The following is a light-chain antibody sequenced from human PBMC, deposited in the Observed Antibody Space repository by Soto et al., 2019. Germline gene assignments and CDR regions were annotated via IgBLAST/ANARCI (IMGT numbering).Light chain of an antibody. Sequence: EIVMTQSPATLSVSPGERATLSCRASQSISTNLAWFQHKPGQAPRLLIYGAYTRATGIPARFSGSGSGTDFTLTIYSLQSDDSAVYFGQQYNSWPPINFGQGTRLQIK. J-gene: IGKJ5*01. CDR2: GAY. CDR3: QQYNSWPPIN. V-gene: IGKV3-15*01. CDR1: QSISTN.